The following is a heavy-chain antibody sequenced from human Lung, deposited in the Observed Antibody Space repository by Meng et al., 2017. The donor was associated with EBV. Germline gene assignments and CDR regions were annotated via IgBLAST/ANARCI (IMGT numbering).Heavy chain of an antibody. J-gene: IGHJ5*02. CDR2: INPNSGGT. CDR1: RYTFTGYY. V-gene: IGHV1-2*06. Sequence: VQLVQSGAEVKKPGASVKVSCKASRYTFTGYYMHWVRQAPGQGLEWMGRINPNSGGTNYAQKFQGRVTMTRDTSISTAYMELSRLRSDDTAVYYCAHQAVAGTRGWFDPWGQGTLVTVSS. D-gene: IGHD6-19*01. CDR3: AHQAVAGTRGWFDP.